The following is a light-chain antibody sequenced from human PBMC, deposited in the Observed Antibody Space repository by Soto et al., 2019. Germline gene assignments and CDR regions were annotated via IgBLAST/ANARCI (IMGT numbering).Light chain of an antibody. V-gene: IGKV1-9*01. Sequence: DIQLTQSPSFLSASVGDRVTITCRASQGISSYLAWYQQKPGKAPKLLIYAASTLQSGVPSRFSGSGSGTEFTLTISSRQPEDFATYYCQQLNSYPLLTFGGGTKVEI. J-gene: IGKJ4*01. CDR3: QQLNSYPLLT. CDR1: QGISSY. CDR2: AAS.